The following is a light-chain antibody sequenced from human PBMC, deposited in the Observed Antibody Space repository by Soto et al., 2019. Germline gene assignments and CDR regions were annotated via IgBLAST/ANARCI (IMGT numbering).Light chain of an antibody. CDR3: QQNHAWPLT. J-gene: IGKJ1*01. CDR1: DNINTC. CDR2: SAS. Sequence: EIVMTQSPATLSVSPGERATLSCRASDNINTCCAWYQQKPGQAPRLLIYSASTRASGIPDRFSGSGSGTEFTLTVSSLQSEDFAVYYCQQNHAWPLTFGQGTKVEI. V-gene: IGKV3-15*01.